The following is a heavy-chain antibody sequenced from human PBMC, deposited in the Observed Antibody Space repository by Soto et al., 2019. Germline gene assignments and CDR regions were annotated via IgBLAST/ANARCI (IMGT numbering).Heavy chain of an antibody. J-gene: IGHJ4*02. CDR3: ARDPLYFSGCSCYSQYYFAF. CDR2: IYHSGST. D-gene: IGHD2-15*01. Sequence: SETLSLTCAVSGGSISSGGYSWSWIRQPPGKGLEWIGYIYHSGSTYYNPSLKSRVTISVDRSKNQFSLKLSSVTAADTAVYYCARDPLYFSGCSCYSQYYFAFWAQGSLVTGSS. V-gene: IGHV4-30-2*01. CDR1: GGSISSGGYS.